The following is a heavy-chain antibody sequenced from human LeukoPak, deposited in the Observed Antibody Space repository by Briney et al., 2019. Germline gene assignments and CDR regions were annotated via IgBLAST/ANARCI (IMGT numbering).Heavy chain of an antibody. Sequence: GGSLRLSCAASGFTFSDYNMRWIRQAPGKGLEWVSSISRSGSTKYYADSVKGRFTISRDSAKNSLFLQVNSLRAEDTAVYYCARVLRYCSGGNCYSGGLGYMDVWGKGTTVTISS. CDR3: ARVLRYCSGGNCYSGGLGYMDV. D-gene: IGHD2-15*01. V-gene: IGHV3-11*01. J-gene: IGHJ6*03. CDR2: ISRSGSTK. CDR1: GFTFSDYN.